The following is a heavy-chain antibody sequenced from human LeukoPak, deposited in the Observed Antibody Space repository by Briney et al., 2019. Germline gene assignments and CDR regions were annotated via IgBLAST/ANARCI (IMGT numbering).Heavy chain of an antibody. V-gene: IGHV3-64*01. Sequence: GGSLRLSCAASGFTFSSYAMHWVRQAPGKGLEYVSAISSNGGSTYYANSVKGRFTISRDNSKNTLYLQMGSLRAEDMAVYYCARAHSDYGSGSYYTYWGQGTLVTVSS. CDR3: ARAHSDYGSGSYYTY. J-gene: IGHJ4*02. CDR1: GFTFSSYA. D-gene: IGHD3-10*01. CDR2: ISSNGGST.